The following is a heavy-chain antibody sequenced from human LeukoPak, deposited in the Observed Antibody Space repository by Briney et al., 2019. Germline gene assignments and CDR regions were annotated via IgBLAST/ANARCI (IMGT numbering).Heavy chain of an antibody. CDR2: IGGSGGST. D-gene: IGHD3-22*01. CDR3: AKDWEYYDSSGYKSFAEYFQH. J-gene: IGHJ1*01. CDR1: EFTFDDYG. V-gene: IGHV3-23*01. Sequence: GGSLRLSCAASEFTFDDYGMSWVRQAPGKGLEWISSIGGSGGSTYYADSVRGRFTISRDNSKNTLYLQMNSLKAEDTALYYCAKDWEYYDSSGYKSFAEYFQHWGQGTLVTVSS.